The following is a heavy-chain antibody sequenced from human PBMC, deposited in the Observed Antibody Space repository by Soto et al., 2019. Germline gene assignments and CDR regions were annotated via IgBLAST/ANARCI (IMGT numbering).Heavy chain of an antibody. CDR1: GGSISSYY. J-gene: IGHJ6*02. Sequence: SETLSLTCTVSGGSISSYYWSWIRQPPGKGLEWIGYIYYSGSTNYNPSLKSRVTISVDTSKNQFSLKLSSVTAADTAVYYCARKVAAAGNYYYGMDVRGQGTTVTVSS. CDR2: IYYSGST. CDR3: ARKVAAAGNYYYGMDV. V-gene: IGHV4-59*01. D-gene: IGHD6-13*01.